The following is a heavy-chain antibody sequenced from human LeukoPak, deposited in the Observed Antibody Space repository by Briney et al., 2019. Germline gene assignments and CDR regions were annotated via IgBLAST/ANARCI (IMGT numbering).Heavy chain of an antibody. D-gene: IGHD1-14*01. CDR3: ARSNQADDY. CDR1: GFTFSSYA. CDR2: ISGSGAST. Sequence: GGSLRLSCAASGFTFSSYAMHWVRQAPGKGLEWVSGISGSGASTYYADSVKGRFTISRDNSKNTLYLQMDSLRAEDTGVYYCARSNQADDYWGQGTLVTVSS. V-gene: IGHV3-23*01. J-gene: IGHJ4*02.